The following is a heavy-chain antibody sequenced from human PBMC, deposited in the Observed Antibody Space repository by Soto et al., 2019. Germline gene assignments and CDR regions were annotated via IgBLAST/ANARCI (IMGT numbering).Heavy chain of an antibody. CDR2: IYYSGST. CDR3: ARGKPIFTLAY. Sequence: SETLSLTCTVSGGSISSSSYYWGSVRQPPGKGLEWIGSIYYSGSTYYNPSLKSRVTISVDTSKNQFSLKLSSVTAADTAVYYCARGKPIFTLAYWSQGTLVTVSS. D-gene: IGHD3-9*01. V-gene: IGHV4-39*01. CDR1: GGSISSSSYY. J-gene: IGHJ4*02.